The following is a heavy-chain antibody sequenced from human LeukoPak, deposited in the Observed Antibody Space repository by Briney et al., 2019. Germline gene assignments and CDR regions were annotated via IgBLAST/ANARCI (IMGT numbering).Heavy chain of an antibody. D-gene: IGHD3-3*01. CDR3: ARRADDFWSGYYTEGYYYMDV. J-gene: IGHJ6*03. CDR1: GYTFTSYG. V-gene: IGHV1-18*01. Sequence: ASVKVSCKASGYTFTSYGISWVRQAPGQGLEWMGWISAYNGNTNYAQKLQGRVTMTTDTSTSTAYMELRSLRSDDTAVYYCARRADDFWSGYYTEGYYYMDVWGKGTTVTLCS. CDR2: ISAYNGNT.